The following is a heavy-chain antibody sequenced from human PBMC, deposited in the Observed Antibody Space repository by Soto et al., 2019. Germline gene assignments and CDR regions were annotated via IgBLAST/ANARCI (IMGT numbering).Heavy chain of an antibody. CDR3: ARGKRQLAGGEFFDY. V-gene: IGHV4-59*01. CDR2: VHYSGST. J-gene: IGHJ4*02. CDR1: GGSIISYY. Sequence: QVQLQESGPGLVKPSETLSLSCTVSGGSIISYYWTCIRQPPGKGLEWIGFVHYSGSTLYNPSLKNRATISLVRSQNQFSLNLTSVTAVDTAVYYCARGKRQLAGGEFFDYWGQGALVTVSS. D-gene: IGHD6-13*01.